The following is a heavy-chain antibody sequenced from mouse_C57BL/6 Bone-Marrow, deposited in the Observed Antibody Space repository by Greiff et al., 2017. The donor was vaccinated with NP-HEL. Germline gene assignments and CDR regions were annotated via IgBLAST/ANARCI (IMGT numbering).Heavy chain of an antibody. D-gene: IGHD2-4*01. CDR3: ALIYYDYDGWYFDV. CDR2: IYPRSGNT. Sequence: QVQLQQSGAELARPGASVKLSCKASGYTFTSYGISWVKQRTGQGLEWIGEIYPRSGNTYYNEKFKGKATLTADKSSSTAYMELRSLTSEDSADYFCALIYYDYDGWYFDVWGTGTTVTVSS. J-gene: IGHJ1*03. V-gene: IGHV1-81*01. CDR1: GYTFTSYG.